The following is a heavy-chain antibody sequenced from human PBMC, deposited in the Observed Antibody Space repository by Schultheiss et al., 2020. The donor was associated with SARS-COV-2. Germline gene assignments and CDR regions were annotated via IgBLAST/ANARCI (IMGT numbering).Heavy chain of an antibody. J-gene: IGHJ6*02. D-gene: IGHD2-2*01. CDR2: ISYDGSNK. V-gene: IGHV3-30-3*01. Sequence: GGSLRLSCAASGFTFSSYAMHWVRQAPGKGLEWVAVISYDGSNKYYADSVKGRFTISRDNSKNTLYLQMNSLRAEDTAVYYCARDQTCSSTSCYPGPYYYYYYYGMDVWGQGTTVTVSS. CDR1: GFTFSSYA. CDR3: ARDQTCSSTSCYPGPYYYYYYYGMDV.